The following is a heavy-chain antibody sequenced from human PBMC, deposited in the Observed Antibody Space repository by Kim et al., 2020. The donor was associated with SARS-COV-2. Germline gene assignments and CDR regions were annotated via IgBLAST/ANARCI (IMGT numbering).Heavy chain of an antibody. Sequence: PSLQRHVTITVDTSKNQFSLKLNSVTAADTAVYYCARDLGSGSYYGLNYWGQGTLVTVSS. CDR3: ARDLGSGSYYGLNY. D-gene: IGHD1-26*01. J-gene: IGHJ4*02. V-gene: IGHV4-61*02.